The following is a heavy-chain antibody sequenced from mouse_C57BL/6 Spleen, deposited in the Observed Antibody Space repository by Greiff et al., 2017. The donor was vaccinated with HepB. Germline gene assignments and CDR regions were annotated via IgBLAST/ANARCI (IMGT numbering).Heavy chain of an antibody. V-gene: IGHV10-3*01. D-gene: IGHD2-12*01. J-gene: IGHJ3*01. CDR3: VIDQGGFYDVTFAY. CDR1: GFTFNTYA. Sequence: DVQLVESGGGLVQPKGSLKLSCAASGFTFNTYAMHWVRQAPGKGLEWVARIRSKSSNYSTYYADSVKDRFTISRDDSQSMLYLQMNNLKTEYTAMYYCVIDQGGFYDVTFAYWGQGTLVTVSA. CDR2: IRSKSSNYST.